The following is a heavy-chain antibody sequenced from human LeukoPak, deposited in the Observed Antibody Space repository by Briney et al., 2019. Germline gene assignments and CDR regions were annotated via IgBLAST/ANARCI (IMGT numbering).Heavy chain of an antibody. V-gene: IGHV1-18*01. D-gene: IGHD6-6*01. J-gene: IGHJ3*02. Sequence: ASVKVSCKASGGTFSSYAISWVRQAPGQGLEWMGWISAYTGKTNYPQKVQGRVTMTTDTSTNTAYMELRSLRSDDTAVYYCARQGRIAARPGDAFDIWGQGTMVTVSS. CDR1: GGTFSSYA. CDR3: ARQGRIAARPGDAFDI. CDR2: ISAYTGKT.